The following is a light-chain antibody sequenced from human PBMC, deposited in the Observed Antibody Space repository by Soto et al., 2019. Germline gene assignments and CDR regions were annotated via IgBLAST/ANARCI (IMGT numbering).Light chain of an antibody. CDR3: QQYDNSPTWT. V-gene: IGKV3-20*01. J-gene: IGKJ1*01. CDR2: GAS. Sequence: EIVLTQSPGTLSLSPGERVTLSCRASQSVSSRYLAWYQQKPGQAPRLLIYGASNRATGIPDRFTGSGSGADFTLTISRLEPEDLAVYYCQQYDNSPTWTFGQGTKVDIK. CDR1: QSVSSRY.